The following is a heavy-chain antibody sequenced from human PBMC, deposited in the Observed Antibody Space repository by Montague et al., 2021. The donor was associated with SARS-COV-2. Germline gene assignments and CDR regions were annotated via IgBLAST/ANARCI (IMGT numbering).Heavy chain of an antibody. V-gene: IGHV4-39*01. CDR2: IYYSGST. Sequence: SETLSLTCTVSGGSISNSSYYWGWIRQPPGKGLEWIGSIYYSGSTYYNPSLKSRVTISIDTSKNQFSLKLSSVTAADTAVYYCARQEYYYDSSGYGRMDWFDPWGQGTLVTVSS. CDR3: ARQEYYYDSSGYGRMDWFDP. J-gene: IGHJ5*02. CDR1: GGSISNSSYY. D-gene: IGHD3-22*01.